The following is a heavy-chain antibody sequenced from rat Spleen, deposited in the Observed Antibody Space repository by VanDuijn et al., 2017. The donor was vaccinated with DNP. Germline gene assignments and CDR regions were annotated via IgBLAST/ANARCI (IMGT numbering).Heavy chain of an antibody. CDR2: FSPSGSRT. J-gene: IGHJ2*01. D-gene: IGHD1-11*01. Sequence: EVRLVESGGALVQPGRSLTLSCVASGFTFNYFWMAWVRQVPGKVLEWVASFSPSGSRTYYPDSVKGRFTISRDNAESTLYLQMNSLRSEDMATYFGARHXRRVFDYWGQGVMVTVSS. CDR1: GFTFNYFW. V-gene: IGHV5-31*01. CDR3: ARHXRRVFDY.